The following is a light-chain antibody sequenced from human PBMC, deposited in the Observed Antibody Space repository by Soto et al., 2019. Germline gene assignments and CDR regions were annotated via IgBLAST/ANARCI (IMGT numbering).Light chain of an antibody. Sequence: QSVLTQPASVSGSPGQSITISCTGTSSDVGSYNLVSWCQQHPGKAPKLMIYEASKRPSGVSNRFSGSKSGNTASLTISGLQAEDEADYYCCSYAGSSTYYVFGTGPRSPS. J-gene: IGLJ1*01. V-gene: IGLV2-23*01. CDR3: CSYAGSSTYYV. CDR1: SSDVGSYNL. CDR2: EAS.